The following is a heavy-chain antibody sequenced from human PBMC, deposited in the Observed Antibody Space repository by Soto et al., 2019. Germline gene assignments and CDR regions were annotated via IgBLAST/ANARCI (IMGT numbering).Heavy chain of an antibody. J-gene: IGHJ4*02. CDR1: GFTFSSYA. D-gene: IGHD6-13*01. V-gene: IGHV3-23*01. Sequence: GGSLRLSCAASGFTFSSYAMSWVRQAPGKGLEWVSAISGSGGSTYYADSVKGRFTISRDNSKNTLYLQMNSLRAEDTAVYYCAKDMDEQQLVTSPGTFDSWGQGTLVTVS. CDR3: AKDMDEQQLVTSPGTFDS. CDR2: ISGSGGST.